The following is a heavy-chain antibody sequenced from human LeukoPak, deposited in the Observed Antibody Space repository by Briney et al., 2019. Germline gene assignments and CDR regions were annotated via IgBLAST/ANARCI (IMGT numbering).Heavy chain of an antibody. J-gene: IGHJ3*02. D-gene: IGHD2-2*01. CDR1: GYTFTSYG. CDR3: ARDRAPRVEYLDAFDI. Sequence: ASVTVSCTASGYTFTSYGISWVRQAPGQGLEWMGWISAYNGNTNYAQKLQGRVTMTTDTSTSTAYMELRSLRSDDTAVYYCARDRAPRVEYLDAFDIWGQGTMVTVSP. CDR2: ISAYNGNT. V-gene: IGHV1-18*01.